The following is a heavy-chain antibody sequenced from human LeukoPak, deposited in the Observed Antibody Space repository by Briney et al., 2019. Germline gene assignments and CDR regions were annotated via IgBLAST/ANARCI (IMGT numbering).Heavy chain of an antibody. J-gene: IGHJ4*02. CDR2: LDWDDDK. Sequence: SGPALAKPTHTLTLTCTFTGFSIRTSGMRVSWIRQPPGNALEWPARLDWDDDKFYSKSLKPRLTISKDTSKNQVVLTMTNMDPVGTATYYCARGGGATAVDYWGQGTLVTVSS. V-gene: IGHV2-70*04. CDR1: GFSIRTSGMR. CDR3: ARGGGATAVDY. D-gene: IGHD1-26*01.